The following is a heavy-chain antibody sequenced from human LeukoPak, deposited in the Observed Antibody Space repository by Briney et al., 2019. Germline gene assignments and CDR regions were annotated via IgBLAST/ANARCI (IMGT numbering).Heavy chain of an antibody. D-gene: IGHD3-16*01. CDR3: ARELGDTYYYYYIDV. CDR2: IIPTFGPA. Sequence: SVKVSCKASGGSFTSYAINWVRQAPGQGLEWMGGIIPTFGPAKYAQKFKGRVTITADKFTGTAYMELSSLRSEDTAVYFCARELGDTYYYYYIDVWGKGTTVTVSS. V-gene: IGHV1-69*06. CDR1: GGSFTSYA. J-gene: IGHJ6*03.